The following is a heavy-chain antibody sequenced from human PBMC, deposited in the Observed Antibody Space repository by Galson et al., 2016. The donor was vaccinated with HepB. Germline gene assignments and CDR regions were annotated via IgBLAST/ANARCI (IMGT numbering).Heavy chain of an antibody. J-gene: IGHJ6*02. CDR1: GFTFSNYN. Sequence: SLRLSCAASGFTFSNYNMNWVRQAPGKGLEWVSFISSRSTYIHYGDSVRGRFTSSRDNAKNSLYLQMNSLTPEDTAIYYCARDQNRHYSSGWGYYYNGLDVWGQGTTVTVSS. CDR2: ISSRSTYI. CDR3: ARDQNRHYSSGWGYYYNGLDV. V-gene: IGHV3-21*06. D-gene: IGHD6-19*01.